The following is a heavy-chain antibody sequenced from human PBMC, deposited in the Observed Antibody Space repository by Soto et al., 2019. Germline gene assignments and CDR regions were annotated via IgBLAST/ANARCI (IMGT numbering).Heavy chain of an antibody. CDR2: IYYSGST. J-gene: IGHJ4*02. CDR3: ARRYGYSFDY. D-gene: IGHD1-1*01. V-gene: IGHV4-59*08. CDR1: GGSIISYY. Sequence: SETLSLTCTVSGGSIISYYWSWIRQPPGKGLEWIGYIYYSGSTNYNPSLKSRVTISVDTSKNQFSLKLSSVTAADTAVYYCARRYGYSFDYWGQGTLVTVSP.